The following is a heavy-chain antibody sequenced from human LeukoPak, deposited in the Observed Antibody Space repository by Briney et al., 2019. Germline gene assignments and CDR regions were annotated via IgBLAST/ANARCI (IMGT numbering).Heavy chain of an antibody. J-gene: IGHJ4*02. CDR3: ARHPGPVDFFDS. D-gene: IGHD2-8*02. CDR1: GGSISRYY. V-gene: IGHV4-59*08. CDR2: IYYSGST. Sequence: SGTLSLTCTVSGGSISRYYWSWIRQFPGKGLEWIGYIYYSGSTNYNPSLKSRVTISVDTSKNQFSLKLSSVTAADTAIYYCARHPGPVDFFDSWGQGTLVTVSS.